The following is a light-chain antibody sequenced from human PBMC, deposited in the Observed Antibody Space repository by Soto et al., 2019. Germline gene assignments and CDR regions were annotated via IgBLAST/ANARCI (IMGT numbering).Light chain of an antibody. CDR3: QQYNKWPPLT. Sequence: EIVMTQSPATLSVSPGEGVTLSCRASQSVSSDVAWYQQKPGQAPRLLMYTASIRATGVPARFSGGGSGTEFTLIISSLQSEDFAVYYCQQYNKWPPLTFGGGTKVEIK. CDR2: TAS. J-gene: IGKJ4*01. V-gene: IGKV3-15*01. CDR1: QSVSSD.